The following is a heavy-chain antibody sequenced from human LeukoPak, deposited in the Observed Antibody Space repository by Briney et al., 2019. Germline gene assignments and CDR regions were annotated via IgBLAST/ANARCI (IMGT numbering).Heavy chain of an antibody. CDR2: IYYSGST. D-gene: IGHD1-1*01. J-gene: IGHJ3*02. Sequence: PSETLSLTCTVSGDSISSYCWSWIRQPPGRGLEWIGYIYYSGSTNYNPSLKSRVTTSVDTSKNQFSLKLSSVTAADTAVYYCARDRTTSTRGAFDIWGQGTVVTVSS. CDR3: ARDRTTSTRGAFDI. CDR1: GDSISSYC. V-gene: IGHV4-59*01.